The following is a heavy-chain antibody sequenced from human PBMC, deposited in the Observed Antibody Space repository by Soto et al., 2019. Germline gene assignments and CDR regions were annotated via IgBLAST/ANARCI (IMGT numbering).Heavy chain of an antibody. Sequence: GGSLRLSCAASGFTFSSYAMHWVRQAPGKGLEWVAVISYDGSNKYYADSVKGRFTISRDNSKNTLYLQMNSLRAEDTAVYYCAKDGGSYGSGSYNHWGQGTLVTVSS. D-gene: IGHD3-10*01. J-gene: IGHJ5*02. V-gene: IGHV3-30-3*01. CDR3: AKDGGSYGSGSYNH. CDR2: ISYDGSNK. CDR1: GFTFSSYA.